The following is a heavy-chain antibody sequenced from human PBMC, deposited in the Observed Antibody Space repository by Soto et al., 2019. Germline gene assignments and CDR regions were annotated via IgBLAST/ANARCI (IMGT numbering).Heavy chain of an antibody. CDR3: ARQIYDSDTGPNFQYYFDS. D-gene: IGHD3-22*01. V-gene: IGHV5-10-1*01. CDR2: IDPRDSQT. J-gene: IGHJ4*02. Sequence: GETLKLSCRGSGYSFAGYWITWVREQPGKGLEWMGRIDPRDSQTYYSPSFRGHVTISGTKSITTVFLQWSSLRASDTAMYYCARQIYDSDTGPNFQYYFDSWGQGTPVTVSS. CDR1: GYSFAGYW.